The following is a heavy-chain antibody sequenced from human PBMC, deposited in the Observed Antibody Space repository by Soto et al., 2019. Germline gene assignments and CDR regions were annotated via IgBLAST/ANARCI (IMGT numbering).Heavy chain of an antibody. CDR1: GITLSNYA. CDR3: ATLPCIVVNDLCYNVFDL. Sequence: EVQLLESGGGLTQPGGSLRLSCAASGITLSNYAMSWVRQAPGKGLAWVSVISGDGDGTYYADSVQGRFTISRDNSENKLSLQMNRLRAEYTAVYFCATLPCIVVNDLCYNVFDLWGQGTMVTVSS. CDR2: ISGDGDGT. D-gene: IGHD2-8*01. J-gene: IGHJ3*01. V-gene: IGHV3-23*01.